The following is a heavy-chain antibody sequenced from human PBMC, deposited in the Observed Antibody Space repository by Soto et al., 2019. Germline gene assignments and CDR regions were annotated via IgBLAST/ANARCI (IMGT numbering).Heavy chain of an antibody. D-gene: IGHD2-15*01. CDR2: IYYSGST. Sequence: SGTLSLTCTVSGGSISSGGYYWSWIRQHPGKGLEWIGYIYYSGSTYYNPSLKSRVTISVDTSKNQFPLKLSSVTAADTAVYYCARAPPGYSGGTNWFDPWGQGTLVTVSS. J-gene: IGHJ5*02. V-gene: IGHV4-31*03. CDR1: GGSISSGGYY. CDR3: ARAPPGYSGGTNWFDP.